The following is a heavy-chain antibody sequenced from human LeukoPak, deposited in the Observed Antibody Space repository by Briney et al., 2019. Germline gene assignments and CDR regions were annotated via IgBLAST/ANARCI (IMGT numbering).Heavy chain of an antibody. CDR2: ISSSDSTV. V-gene: IGHV3-11*01. Sequence: GRSLRLSCSASGFTFSDYYMSWVRQTPGKGLEWLSYISSSDSTVYYADAVKCRFTVSRDNAKNSLYLQMSSLRPEDTAVYYCARRPDGYAYGLDYWGQGTLVTVSS. CDR1: GFTFSDYY. J-gene: IGHJ4*02. D-gene: IGHD5-18*01. CDR3: ARRPDGYAYGLDY.